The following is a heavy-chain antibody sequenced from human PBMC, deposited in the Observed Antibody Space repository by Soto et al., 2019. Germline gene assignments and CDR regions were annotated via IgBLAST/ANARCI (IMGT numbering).Heavy chain of an antibody. V-gene: IGHV4-59*01. D-gene: IGHD2-8*01. CDR1: GGSMTDFY. J-gene: IGHJ4*02. CDR3: ARAPMVLSRSYFDS. Sequence: SETLSLTCLVSGGSMTDFYWSWIRQPPGKGLEWIGYISYSGNTNYNPSLKSRVSISVDTSKNQLSLNLTSVTAADTAVYYCARAPMVLSRSYFDSWGQGTPVTVSS. CDR2: ISYSGNT.